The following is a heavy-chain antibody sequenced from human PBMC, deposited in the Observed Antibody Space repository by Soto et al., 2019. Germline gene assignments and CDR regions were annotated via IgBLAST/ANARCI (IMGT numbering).Heavy chain of an antibody. V-gene: IGHV1-69*12. J-gene: IGHJ6*02. D-gene: IGHD4-4*01. CDR2: IIPIFGTP. CDR3: AGQPTVKHYYYYGMDV. Sequence: QVQLVQSGAEVKKPGSSVKVSCKSSGGTFSSYAISWVRQAPGQGLEWMGGIIPIFGTPDYAQKFQGRVTITADASTSTAYMELSSLRSEDTAVYYWAGQPTVKHYYYYGMDVWGQGTTVTVSS. CDR1: GGTFSSYA.